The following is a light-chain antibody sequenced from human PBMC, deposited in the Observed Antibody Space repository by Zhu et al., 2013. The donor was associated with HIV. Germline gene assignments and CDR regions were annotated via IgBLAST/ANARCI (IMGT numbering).Light chain of an antibody. CDR3: SSFGGSSNFEV. CDR1: SSDVGAYNY. V-gene: IGLV2-14*01. Sequence: QSALTQPASVSGSPGQSITISCTGTSSDVGAYNYVSWYQQHPGKVPKLIIYEVTNRPSGVSNRFSGSKSGNTASLTISGLQAEDEADYYCSSFGGSSNFEVFGTGTKVTVL. CDR2: EVT. J-gene: IGLJ1*01.